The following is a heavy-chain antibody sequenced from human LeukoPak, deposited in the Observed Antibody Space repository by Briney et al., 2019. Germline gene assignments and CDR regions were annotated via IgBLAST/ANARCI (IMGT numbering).Heavy chain of an antibody. CDR2: INPNSGGT. Sequence: GASVKVSCKASGYTFTGYYMHWVRQAPGQGLEWMGRINPNSGGTNYAQKFQGRVTMTRDTSISTAYMELSRLRSDDTAVYYCARALCDGDCYTRHFDHWGQGTLVTVSS. CDR3: ARALCDGDCYTRHFDH. V-gene: IGHV1-2*06. D-gene: IGHD2-21*02. J-gene: IGHJ4*02. CDR1: GYTFTGYY.